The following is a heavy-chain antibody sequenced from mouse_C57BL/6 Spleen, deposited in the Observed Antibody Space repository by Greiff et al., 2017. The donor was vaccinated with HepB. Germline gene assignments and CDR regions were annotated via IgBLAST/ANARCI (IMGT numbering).Heavy chain of an antibody. J-gene: IGHJ3*01. CDR3: AREGGYDYDVIAY. V-gene: IGHV1-26*01. CDR1: GYTFTDYY. Sequence: EVQLQQSGPELVKPGASVKISCKASGYTFTDYYMNWVKQSHGKSLEWIGDINPNNGGTSYNQKFKGKATLTVDKSSSTAYMELRSLTSEDSAVYYCAREGGYDYDVIAYWGQGTLVTVSA. CDR2: INPNNGGT. D-gene: IGHD2-4*01.